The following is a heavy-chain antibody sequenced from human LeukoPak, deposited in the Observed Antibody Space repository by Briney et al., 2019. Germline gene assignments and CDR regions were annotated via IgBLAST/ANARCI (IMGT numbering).Heavy chain of an antibody. Sequence: GGSLRLSCAVSGFPFSDFAMSWVRQAPGKGLEWVATISGGGDNTYFADSVKGRFTISRDNSKNTLFLQMVSLRAEDTAVYYCAKFEGALLGNYYMDVWGKGTTVTVSS. CDR1: GFPFSDFA. CDR2: ISGGGDNT. V-gene: IGHV3-23*01. J-gene: IGHJ6*03. CDR3: AKFEGALLGNYYMDV.